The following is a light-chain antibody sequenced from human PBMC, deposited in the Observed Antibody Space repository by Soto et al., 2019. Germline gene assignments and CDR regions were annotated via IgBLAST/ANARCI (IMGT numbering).Light chain of an antibody. Sequence: IQMTQAASSLSAYVGDRVTITCQANQDINNYLNWYQQKPGKAPKLLIYNASNLERGVPSRFSGGGSGRDFSFTISSLQPEDTATYYCQQYDSVPPWAFGQGTKVDIK. V-gene: IGKV1-33*01. J-gene: IGKJ1*01. CDR2: NAS. CDR3: QQYDSVPPWA. CDR1: QDINNY.